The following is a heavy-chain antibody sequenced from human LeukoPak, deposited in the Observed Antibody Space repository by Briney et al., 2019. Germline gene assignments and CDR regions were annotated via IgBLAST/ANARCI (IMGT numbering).Heavy chain of an antibody. J-gene: IGHJ4*02. D-gene: IGHD1-26*01. V-gene: IGHV3-9*01. Sequence: GGSLRLSCAASGFTFSSYAMSWVRQAPGKGLEWVSGISWYSGSIGYADSVKGRFTISRDNAKNSLYLQMNSLRAEDTALYYCAKGDSGSYSPPRYWGQGTLVTVSS. CDR3: AKGDSGSYSPPRY. CDR1: GFTFSSYA. CDR2: ISWYSGSI.